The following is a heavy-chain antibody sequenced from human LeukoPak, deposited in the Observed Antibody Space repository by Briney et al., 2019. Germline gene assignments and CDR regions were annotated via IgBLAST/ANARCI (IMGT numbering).Heavy chain of an antibody. D-gene: IGHD2-2*01. CDR3: ARDVPLGYCSSTSCYFVHPSLDY. J-gene: IGHJ4*02. CDR1: GYTFTSYG. Sequence: ASVKVSCKACGYTFTSYGISWVRQAPGQGLEWMGWISAYNGNTNYAQKLQGRVTMTTDTSPSTAYMELRSLRSDDTAVYYCARDVPLGYCSSTSCYFVHPSLDYWGQGTLVTVSS. CDR2: ISAYNGNT. V-gene: IGHV1-18*01.